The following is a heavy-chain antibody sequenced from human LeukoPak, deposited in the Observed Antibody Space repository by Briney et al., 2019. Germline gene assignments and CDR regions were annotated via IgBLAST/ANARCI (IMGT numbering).Heavy chain of an antibody. CDR3: ARDRHSSGYTDY. Sequence: ASVKVSCKASRYTFTGYYMLWVRQAPGQGLEWMGWINPNSGGTNYAQKFQGRVTMTRDTSISTAYMELSRLRSDDTAVYYCARDRHSSGYTDYWGQGTLVTVSS. V-gene: IGHV1-2*02. CDR1: RYTFTGYY. J-gene: IGHJ4*02. CDR2: INPNSGGT. D-gene: IGHD3-22*01.